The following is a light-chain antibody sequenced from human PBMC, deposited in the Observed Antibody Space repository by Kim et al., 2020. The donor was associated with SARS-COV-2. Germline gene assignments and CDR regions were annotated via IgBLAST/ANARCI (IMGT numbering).Light chain of an antibody. CDR2: DVT. CDR1: TSDVGGYNY. Sequence: QSALTQPRSVSGSPGQSITISCTGTTSDVGGYNYVSWFQLFPGKAPRLLIYDVTKRPSGVPDRFSGSKSGNTASLTISGLQADDEAEYFCCSYTSSPSRVFGEGTQLTVL. J-gene: IGLJ2*01. CDR3: CSYTSSPSRV. V-gene: IGLV2-11*01.